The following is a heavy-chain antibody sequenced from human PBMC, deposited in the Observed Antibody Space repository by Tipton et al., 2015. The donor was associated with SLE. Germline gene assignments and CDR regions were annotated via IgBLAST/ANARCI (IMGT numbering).Heavy chain of an antibody. J-gene: IGHJ3*01. D-gene: IGHD3-22*01. CDR3: ARVALPRFYDTSGFYTDLVDV. Sequence: TLSLTCSVSGGSINYHYWSWIRQPPGKGLEWIGHIDNSGNTNYNPSLRSRVTISKDTSNNQFSLNLSSVTAADTAIYYCARVALPRFYDTSGFYTDLVDVCGQETMVTVSS. CDR1: GGSINYHY. CDR2: IDNSGNT. V-gene: IGHV4-59*11.